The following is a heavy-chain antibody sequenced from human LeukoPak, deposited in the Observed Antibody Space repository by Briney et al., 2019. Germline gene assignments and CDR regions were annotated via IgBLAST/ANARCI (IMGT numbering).Heavy chain of an antibody. D-gene: IGHD1-14*01. V-gene: IGHV4-38-2*02. CDR3: ARSDLGIDPKIDY. CDR1: GGSISSGYY. Sequence: PSETLSLTCTVSGGSISSGYYWGWIRQPLGKGLEWIGSIYHSGSTYYNPSLKSRVTISVDTSKNQFSLKLSSVTAADTAVYYCARSDLGIDPKIDYWGQGTLVTVSS. CDR2: IYHSGST. J-gene: IGHJ4*02.